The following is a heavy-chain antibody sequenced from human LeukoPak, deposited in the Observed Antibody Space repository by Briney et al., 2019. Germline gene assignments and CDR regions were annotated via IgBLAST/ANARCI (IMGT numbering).Heavy chain of an antibody. V-gene: IGHV3-23*01. J-gene: IGHJ4*02. CDR1: GFTFPRHA. CDR3: AQEHFDTSGYYSRFDN. CDR2: SAGSGGST. Sequence: HPGGSLRLSCAAAGFTFPRHAMSWVRQAPGKGLEWVASSAGSGGSTHYADSVKGRFTISRDNSQNTVYLHMNSLRADDTAVYYCAQEHFDTSGYYSRFDNWGQGILVTVSS. D-gene: IGHD3-22*01.